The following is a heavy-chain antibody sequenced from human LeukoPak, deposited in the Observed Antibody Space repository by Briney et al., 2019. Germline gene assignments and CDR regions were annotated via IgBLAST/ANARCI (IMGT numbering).Heavy chain of an antibody. Sequence: PGGSLRLSCAASGFTFSSYAMSWVRQAPGKGLEWVSAISGRGGSTYYADSVKGRFTISRVNSKNTLYLQMNSLRAEDTAVYYCAKDIGGVIHYYYMDVWRKGPAVTVSS. V-gene: IGHV3-23*01. CDR1: GFTFSSYA. D-gene: IGHD2-8*02. J-gene: IGHJ6*03. CDR2: ISGRGGST. CDR3: AKDIGGVIHYYYMDV.